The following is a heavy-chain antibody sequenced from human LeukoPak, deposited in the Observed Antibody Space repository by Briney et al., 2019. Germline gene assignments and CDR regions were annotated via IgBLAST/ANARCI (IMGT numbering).Heavy chain of an antibody. J-gene: IGHJ4*02. CDR2: INHSGST. CDR1: GGSFSGYY. CDR3: ARRSPYWYYFDY. D-gene: IGHD2-8*02. V-gene: IGHV4-34*01. Sequence: SETLSLTCAVYGGSFSGYYWSWIRQPPGKGLEWIGEINHSGSTNYNPSLKSRVTISVDTSKNQFSLKLSSVTAADTAVYYCARRSPYWYYFDYWGQGTLVTVSS.